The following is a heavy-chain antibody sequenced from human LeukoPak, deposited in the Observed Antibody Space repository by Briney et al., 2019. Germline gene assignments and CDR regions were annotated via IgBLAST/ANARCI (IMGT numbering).Heavy chain of an antibody. CDR1: GFTFSSYN. D-gene: IGHD5-12*01. CDR3: ARAGLYSGSGLDY. V-gene: IGHV3-21*01. CDR2: ISSGSGYM. J-gene: IGHJ4*02. Sequence: GGSLRLSCAVSGFTFSSYNMNWVRQAPGKGLEWVSAISSGSGYMYYADSVKGRFTISRDNAKNSLYLEMNSLRAEDTSVYYCARAGLYSGSGLDYWGQGILVTVSS.